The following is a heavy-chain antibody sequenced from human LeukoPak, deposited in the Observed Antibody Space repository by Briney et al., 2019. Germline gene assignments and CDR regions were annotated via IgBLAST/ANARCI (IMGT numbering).Heavy chain of an antibody. CDR3: ARVSGYDWESFYDY. J-gene: IGHJ4*02. Sequence: SETLSLTCTVSGGSISSSSYYWGWIRQPPGKGLEWIGSIYYSGSTYYNPSLKSRVTISVDTSKNQFSLKLRSVTAADTAVYYCARVSGYDWESFYDYWGQGTLVTVSS. V-gene: IGHV4-39*07. D-gene: IGHD5-12*01. CDR1: GGSISSSSYY. CDR2: IYYSGST.